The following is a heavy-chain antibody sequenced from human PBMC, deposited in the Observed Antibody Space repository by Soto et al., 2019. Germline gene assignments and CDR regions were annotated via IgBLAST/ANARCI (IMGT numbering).Heavy chain of an antibody. CDR3: ARERSPNSGYVY. D-gene: IGHD5-12*01. V-gene: IGHV1-69*13. CDR1: GGTFSSYA. Sequence: ASVKVSCKASGGTFSSYAISWVRQAPGQGLEWMGGIIPIFGTANYAQKFQGRVTITADESTSTAYMELSSLRSEDTAVYYCARERSPNSGYVYWGQGTLVTVSS. CDR2: IIPIFGTA. J-gene: IGHJ4*02.